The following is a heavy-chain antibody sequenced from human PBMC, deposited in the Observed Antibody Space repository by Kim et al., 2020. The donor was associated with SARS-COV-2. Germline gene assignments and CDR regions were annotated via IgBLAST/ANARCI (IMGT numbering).Heavy chain of an antibody. J-gene: IGHJ4*02. CDR3: ARDYDYDFSPEVDLHS. V-gene: IGHV3-7*03. CDR2: INQDGSVK. Sequence: GGSLRLSCAASGFTFDNHWMTWVRQAPGKGLEWVANINQDGSVKSYVDSVKGRFTISRDNAKKSLYLQMDSLRVEDTALYFCARDYDYDFSPEVDLHSWGLGPLVTVSS. D-gene: IGHD3-22*01. CDR1: GFTFDNHW.